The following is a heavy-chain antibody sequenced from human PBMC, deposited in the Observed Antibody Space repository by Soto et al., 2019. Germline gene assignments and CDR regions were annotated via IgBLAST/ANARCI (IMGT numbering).Heavy chain of an antibody. CDR3: ARSPRGSYYFYFDY. Sequence: SETLSLTCTVSGGSISSYYWSWIRQPPGKGLEWIGYIYYSGSTNYNPSLKSRVTISVDKSKNQFSLKLSSVTAADTAVYYCARSPRGSYYFYFDYWGQGTLVTVS. CDR1: GGSISSYY. J-gene: IGHJ4*02. CDR2: IYYSGST. D-gene: IGHD1-26*01. V-gene: IGHV4-59*01.